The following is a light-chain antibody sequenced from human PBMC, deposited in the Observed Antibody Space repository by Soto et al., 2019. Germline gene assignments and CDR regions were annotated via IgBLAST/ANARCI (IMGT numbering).Light chain of an antibody. CDR1: QSVTSS. V-gene: IGKV3-20*01. Sequence: DIVLTQSPGTLSLSPGERATLSCRASQSVTSSLAWYQQKPGQAPRLLIYGASSRATGIPDRFSGSGSGTDFTLTISRLEPEDFAVYFCEQYGSSPLTFGQGTKVEIK. CDR2: GAS. J-gene: IGKJ1*01. CDR3: EQYGSSPLT.